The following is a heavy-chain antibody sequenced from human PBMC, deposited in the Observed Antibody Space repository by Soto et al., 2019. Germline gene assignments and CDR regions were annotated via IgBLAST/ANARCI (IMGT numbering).Heavy chain of an antibody. CDR2: IWYDGSNK. D-gene: IGHD3-16*01. CDR3: ARAKGSYADY. V-gene: IGHV3-33*01. Sequence: QVQLVESGGGVVQPGRSLRLSCAASGFTFSSYGMHWVRQAPGKGLEWVAVIWYDGSNKYYADSVKGRFTISRDNSKNTLYQQMNSLRAEDTAVYYCARAKGSYADYWGQGTLVTVSS. J-gene: IGHJ4*02. CDR1: GFTFSSYG.